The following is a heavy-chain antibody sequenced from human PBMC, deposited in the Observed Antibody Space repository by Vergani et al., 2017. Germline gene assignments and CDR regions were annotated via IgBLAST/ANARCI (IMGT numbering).Heavy chain of an antibody. CDR1: GGSISSYY. CDR2: IYTSGST. Sequence: QVQLQESGPGLVKPSETLSLTCTVSGGSISSYYWSWIRQPPGKGLEWIGYIYTSGSTNYNPSLKSRVTISVDTSKNQFSLKLSSVTAADTAVYYCARGGYSYGHEGYYYYGMDVWGQGTTVTVSS. CDR3: ARGGYSYGHEGYYYYGMDV. D-gene: IGHD5-18*01. J-gene: IGHJ6*02. V-gene: IGHV4-4*09.